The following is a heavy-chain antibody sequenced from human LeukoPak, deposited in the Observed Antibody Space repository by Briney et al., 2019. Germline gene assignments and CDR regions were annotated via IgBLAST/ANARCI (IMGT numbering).Heavy chain of an antibody. CDR2: IIPIFGTA. J-gene: IGHJ4*02. CDR1: GYTFTGYY. D-gene: IGHD3-16*01. CDR3: AREAGDRGDY. Sequence: RASVKVSCKASGYTFTGYYMHWVRQAPGQGLEWMGGIIPIFGTANYAQKFQGRVTITADESTSTAYMELSSLRSEDTAVYYCAREAGDRGDYWGQGTLVTVSS. V-gene: IGHV1-69*13.